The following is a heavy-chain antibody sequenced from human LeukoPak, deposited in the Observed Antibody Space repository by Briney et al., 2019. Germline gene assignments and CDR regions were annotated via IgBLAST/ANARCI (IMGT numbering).Heavy chain of an antibody. CDR1: GFTFSSYA. J-gene: IGHJ6*02. CDR3: AREKVVLWFGELLGYYGMDV. Sequence: GGSLRLSCAASGFTFSSYAMHWVRQAPGKGLEWVAVISYDGSNKYYADSVKGRFTIYRDNSKNTLYLQMNSLRAEDTAVYYCAREKVVLWFGELLGYYGMDVWGQGTTVTVSS. V-gene: IGHV3-30-3*01. D-gene: IGHD3-10*01. CDR2: ISYDGSNK.